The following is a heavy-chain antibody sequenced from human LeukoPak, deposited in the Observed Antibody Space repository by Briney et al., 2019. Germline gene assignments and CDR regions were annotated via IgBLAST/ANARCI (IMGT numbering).Heavy chain of an antibody. CDR1: GFPFSSYE. D-gene: IGHD2-15*01. J-gene: IGHJ6*02. Sequence: GGSLRLSCTASGFPFSSYEMNWVRQAPGKGLEWVSYISSTGSTIYYADSVKGRFTISRDNAKNSLYLQMNSLRAEDTAVYYCARDAFRGHCSGGSCYSETYYYYYGMDVWGQGTTVTVSS. CDR2: ISSTGSTI. CDR3: ARDAFRGHCSGGSCYSETYYYYYGMDV. V-gene: IGHV3-48*03.